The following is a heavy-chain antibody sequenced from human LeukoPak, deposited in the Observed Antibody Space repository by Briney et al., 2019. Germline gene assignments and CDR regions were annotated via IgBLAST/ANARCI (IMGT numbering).Heavy chain of an antibody. CDR1: GFIFSNYG. Sequence: PGGSLRLSCEVSGFIFSNYGMHWVRQAPGKGLEWVALIWYDGRTKFHADSVKGRFTISRDNSKNTLYLQMNSLRAEDTAVYYYAKDVYSSGWTFDYWGQGTLVTVSS. V-gene: IGHV3-30*02. D-gene: IGHD6-19*01. CDR2: IWYDGRTK. CDR3: AKDVYSSGWTFDY. J-gene: IGHJ4*02.